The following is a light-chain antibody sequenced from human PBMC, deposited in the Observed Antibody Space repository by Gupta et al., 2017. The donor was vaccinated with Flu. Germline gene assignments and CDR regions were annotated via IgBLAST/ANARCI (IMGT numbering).Light chain of an antibody. J-gene: IGLJ1*01. V-gene: IGLV2-11*01. CDR1: SNDVGACNR. CDR2: TVT. Sequence: QSAPTQSRSVSGTPGQSVTISCTGASNDVGACNRVSWYEHHPGKAAKLILSTVTERHSGDADRFSGSRSRNTATVAITGLQAEAEADYYCSSHAWGGRGTWVFGTGTTFTVL. CDR3: SSHAWGGRGTWV.